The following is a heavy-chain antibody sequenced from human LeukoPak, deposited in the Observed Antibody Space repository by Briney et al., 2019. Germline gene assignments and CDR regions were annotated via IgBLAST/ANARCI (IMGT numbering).Heavy chain of an antibody. D-gene: IGHD6-6*01. J-gene: IGHJ4*02. CDR3: TRDEDFYSSSSDY. CDR2: INWNSDSI. V-gene: IGHV3-9*01. Sequence: PGGSLRLSCAVSGFTFDDYAMHWVRQVPGKGLEWVSGINWNSDSIGYADSVKGRFTTSRDNAKNSLYLQMNCLRAEDTAVYYCTRDEDFYSSSSDYWGQGTLVTVSS. CDR1: GFTFDDYA.